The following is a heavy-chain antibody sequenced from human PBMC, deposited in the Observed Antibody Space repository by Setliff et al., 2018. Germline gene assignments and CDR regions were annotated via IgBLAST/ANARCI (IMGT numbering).Heavy chain of an antibody. V-gene: IGHV4-59*11. J-gene: IGHJ5*02. CDR1: GASINNHF. CDR3: AKVITVFGVVIMENWFDP. D-gene: IGHD3-3*01. CDR2: LSHSGSS. Sequence: TLSLTCTVSGASINNHFWSWIRQPPGKGLEWIGYLSHSGSSNYNPSLKSRVTMLVDTSKNQFSLKLSSVTAADTAVYYCAKVITVFGVVIMENWFDPWGQGTRVTVSS.